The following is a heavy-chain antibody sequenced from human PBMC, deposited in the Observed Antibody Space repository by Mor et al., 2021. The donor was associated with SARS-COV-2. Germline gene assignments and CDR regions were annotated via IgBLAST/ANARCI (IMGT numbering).Heavy chain of an antibody. J-gene: IGHJ4*02. D-gene: IGHD2-2*02. CDR3: ARGEYLDY. CDR2: ISYDGSNK. Sequence: GKGLEWVAIISYDGSNKYYADSVKGRFTFSRDNSRNTLYLQMNSLRPEDTAVYYCARGEYLDYWGQGTL. V-gene: IGHV3-30-3*01.